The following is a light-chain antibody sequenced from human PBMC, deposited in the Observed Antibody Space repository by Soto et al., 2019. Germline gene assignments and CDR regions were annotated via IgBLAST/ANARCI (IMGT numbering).Light chain of an antibody. CDR2: GAS. J-gene: IGKJ4*01. CDR3: LHSISHAGP. V-gene: IGKV3-20*01. Sequence: LPECPRAIATPPCRVSKTVGSNYLAWYQQKPGQAPRLLIYGASSRAAGVPDRFSGSGSGTDFTLTISSVAAEDFALYYCLHSISHAGPFAGGTKVDIK. CDR1: KTVGSNY.